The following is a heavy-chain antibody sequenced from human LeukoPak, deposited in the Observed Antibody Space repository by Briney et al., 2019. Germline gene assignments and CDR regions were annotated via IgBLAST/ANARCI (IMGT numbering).Heavy chain of an antibody. D-gene: IGHD6-19*01. Sequence: PGGSLRLSCAASGFTFDDYGMSWVRQAPGKGLEWVSGINWNGGSTGYADSVKGRFTISRDNAKNSLYLQMNSLRAEDTAVYYCVGSSGWEYFDYWGQGTLVTVSS. V-gene: IGHV3-20*04. CDR2: INWNGGST. J-gene: IGHJ4*02. CDR1: GFTFDDYG. CDR3: VGSSGWEYFDY.